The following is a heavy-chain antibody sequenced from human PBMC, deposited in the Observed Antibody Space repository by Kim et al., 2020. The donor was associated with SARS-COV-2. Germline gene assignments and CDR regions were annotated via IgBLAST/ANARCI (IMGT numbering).Heavy chain of an antibody. Sequence: GGSLRLSCAASGFTFDDYGMSWVRQAPGKGLEWVSGINWNGGSTGYADSVKGRFTISRDNAKNSLYLQMNSLRAEDTALYYCAREGNTMVQGVIDPDAFDIWGQGTMVTVSS. V-gene: IGHV3-20*04. J-gene: IGHJ3*02. D-gene: IGHD3-10*01. CDR3: AREGNTMVQGVIDPDAFDI. CDR1: GFTFDDYG. CDR2: INWNGGST.